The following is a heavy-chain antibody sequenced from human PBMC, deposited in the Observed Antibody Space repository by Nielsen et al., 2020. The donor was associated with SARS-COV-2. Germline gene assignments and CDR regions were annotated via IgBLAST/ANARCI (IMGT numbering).Heavy chain of an antibody. V-gene: IGHV3-48*01. CDR3: ARGVGATRYYFDY. CDR1: GFTFSSYS. CDR2: ISSSSTI. J-gene: IGHJ4*02. Sequence: GESLKISCAASGFTFSSYSMNWVRQAPGKGLEWVSYISSSSTIYYADSVKGRFTISRDNAKNSLYLQMNSLRAEDTAVYYCARGVGATRYYFDYWGQGTLVTVSS. D-gene: IGHD1-26*01.